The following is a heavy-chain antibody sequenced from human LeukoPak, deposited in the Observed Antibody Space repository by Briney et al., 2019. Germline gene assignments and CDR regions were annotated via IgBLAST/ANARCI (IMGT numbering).Heavy chain of an antibody. V-gene: IGHV1-18*01. CDR3: ARAPLYCSSTSCYIPYYYGMDV. D-gene: IGHD2-2*02. CDR1: GYTFTRYG. Sequence: GASVKVSRKASGYTFTRYGISWVRQAPGQGLEWMGWISAFNGNTNYAQKLQGRVTMTTDTTTSTAYMELRSLRSDGTAVYYCARAPLYCSSTSCYIPYYYGMDVWGQGTTVTVSS. J-gene: IGHJ6*02. CDR2: ISAFNGNT.